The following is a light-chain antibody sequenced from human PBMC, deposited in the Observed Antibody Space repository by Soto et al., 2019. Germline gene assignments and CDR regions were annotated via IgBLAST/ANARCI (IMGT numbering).Light chain of an antibody. Sequence: EIVLTQSPGTLSLSPGERATLSCRASQSVSSSFLAWYQQKPGQAPRLLIYGASTRATGIPDRFSGSGSGTDFTLTIRRLEPEDSAVYYCHQYGSSPQTFGQGTKVEIK. CDR1: QSVSSSF. CDR2: GAS. V-gene: IGKV3-20*01. CDR3: HQYGSSPQT. J-gene: IGKJ1*01.